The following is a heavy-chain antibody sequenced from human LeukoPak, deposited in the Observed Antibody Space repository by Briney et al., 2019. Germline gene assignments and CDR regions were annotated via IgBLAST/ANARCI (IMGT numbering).Heavy chain of an antibody. V-gene: IGHV1-2*02. J-gene: IGHJ4*02. CDR3: ARDRNSIAAAGNLDY. CDR1: GYTFTGYY. Sequence: ASVKVSCKASGYTFTGYYMHWVRQAPGQGLEWMGWINPNSGGTNYAQKFQGRVTMTRDTSISTAYMELSRLRSDDTAVYYRARDRNSIAAAGNLDYWGQGTLVTVSS. D-gene: IGHD6-13*01. CDR2: INPNSGGT.